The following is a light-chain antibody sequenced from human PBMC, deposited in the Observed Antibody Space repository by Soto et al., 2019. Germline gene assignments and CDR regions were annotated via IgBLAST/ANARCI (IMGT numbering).Light chain of an antibody. CDR2: RSD. J-gene: IGLJ2*01. CDR1: SSNIGSNH. Sequence: QSVVTQPPSASGTPGQRVTISCSGSSSNIGSNHVYWYQQLPGTAPKFLIYRSDQRTSGVPDRFSGSKSGTSASLAISGLRSEDEADYYCTAWDDSLGVVFGGGTQLTVL. V-gene: IGLV1-47*01. CDR3: TAWDDSLGVV.